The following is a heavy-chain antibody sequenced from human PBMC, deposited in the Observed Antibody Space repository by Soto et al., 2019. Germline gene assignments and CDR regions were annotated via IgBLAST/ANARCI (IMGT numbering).Heavy chain of an antibody. J-gene: IGHJ4*02. V-gene: IGHV4-34*01. CDR2: INHSGST. CDR1: GGSFSGYY. D-gene: IGHD1-26*01. CDR3: ARGRLVGATPAADY. Sequence: SETLSLTCAVYGGSFSGYYWSWIRQPPGKGLEWIGEINHSGSTNYNPSLESRVTISVDTSKNQFSLKLSSVTAADTAVYYCARGRLVGATPAADYWGQGTLVTVSS.